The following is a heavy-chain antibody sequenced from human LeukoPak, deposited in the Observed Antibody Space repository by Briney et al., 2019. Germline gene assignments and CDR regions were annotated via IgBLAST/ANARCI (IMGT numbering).Heavy chain of an antibody. CDR2: ISGSGGSS. V-gene: IGHV3-23*01. CDR1: GFTFSSHG. CDR3: AKCILTGYYKGYMDV. D-gene: IGHD3-9*01. J-gene: IGHJ6*03. Sequence: GGSLRLSCAASGFTFSSHGMSWVRQAPGKGLEWVSAISGSGGSSFYADSVKGRFTISRDNSKNTLYLQMNSLRAEDTAVYYCAKCILTGYYKGYMDVWGKGTTVTISS.